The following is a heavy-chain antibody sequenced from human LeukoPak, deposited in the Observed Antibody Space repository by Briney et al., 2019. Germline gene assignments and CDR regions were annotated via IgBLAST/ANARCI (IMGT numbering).Heavy chain of an antibody. CDR1: GGSFSDYY. D-gene: IGHD5-18*01. V-gene: IGHV4-34*01. CDR2: INHSGST. J-gene: IGHJ5*02. CDR3: ARRGHTYGWGWFDP. Sequence: PSETLSFTCGVYGGSFSDYYWSWIRQPPGKGLEWIGEINHSGSTNYNPSLKSRVTISVDTSKNQFSLKVNSVTAADTAVYYCARRGHTYGWGWFDPWGQGTLVTVSS.